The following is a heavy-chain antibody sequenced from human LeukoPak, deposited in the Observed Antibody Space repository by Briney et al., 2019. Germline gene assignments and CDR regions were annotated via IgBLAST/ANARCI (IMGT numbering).Heavy chain of an antibody. Sequence: GGSLRFSCAASGFTFSSYAMSWVRQAPGKGLEWVSPISGRGGNTFYGDSVKGRFTISRDNSENTLYLQMNTLRVEDTAVYYCARDGIVGGLDAFDIWGQGTMVAVSS. CDR1: GFTFSSYA. CDR2: ISGRGGNT. CDR3: ARDGIVGGLDAFDI. D-gene: IGHD1-26*01. J-gene: IGHJ3*02. V-gene: IGHV3-23*01.